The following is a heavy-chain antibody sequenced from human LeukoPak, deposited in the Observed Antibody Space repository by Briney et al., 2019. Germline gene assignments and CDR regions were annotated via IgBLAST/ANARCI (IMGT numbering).Heavy chain of an antibody. Sequence: ASVKVSCKVSGYTLTELSMHWVRQAPGKGLEWMGGFDPEDGETIYAQKFQGRVTMTEDTSPDTAYMELSSLRSEDTAVYYCATDSSRDGYNSVHWGQGTLVTVSS. V-gene: IGHV1-24*01. D-gene: IGHD5-24*01. CDR3: ATDSSRDGYNSVH. CDR1: GYTLTELS. J-gene: IGHJ4*02. CDR2: FDPEDGET.